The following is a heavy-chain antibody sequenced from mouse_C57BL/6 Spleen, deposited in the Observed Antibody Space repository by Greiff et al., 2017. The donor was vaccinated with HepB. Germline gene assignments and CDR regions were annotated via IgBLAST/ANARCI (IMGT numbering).Heavy chain of an antibody. D-gene: IGHD2-5*01. CDR3: ARSPYSNYDWYFDV. CDR1: GYTFTSYD. V-gene: IGHV1-85*01. CDR2: IYPRDGST. J-gene: IGHJ1*03. Sequence: VQLQQSGPELVKPGASVKLSCKASGYTFTSYDINWVKQRPGQGLEWIGWIYPRDGSTKYNEKFKGNATLTVDTSSSTAYMELHSLTSEDSAVYFCARSPYSNYDWYFDVWGTGTTVTVSS.